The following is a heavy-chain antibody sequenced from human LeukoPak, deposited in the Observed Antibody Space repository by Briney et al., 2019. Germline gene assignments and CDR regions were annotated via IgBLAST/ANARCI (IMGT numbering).Heavy chain of an antibody. CDR2: IYSSGST. CDR1: GGSISSYY. Sequence: PSETLSLTCTVSGGSISSYYWSWIRQPPGKGLEWIGYIYSSGSTNYNPSLKSRVTISVDTSKNQFSLKLSSVTAADTAVYYCARLGGSSWGYYYYDMDVWGKGTTVTVSS. V-gene: IGHV4-4*09. D-gene: IGHD6-13*01. CDR3: ARLGGSSWGYYYYDMDV. J-gene: IGHJ6*03.